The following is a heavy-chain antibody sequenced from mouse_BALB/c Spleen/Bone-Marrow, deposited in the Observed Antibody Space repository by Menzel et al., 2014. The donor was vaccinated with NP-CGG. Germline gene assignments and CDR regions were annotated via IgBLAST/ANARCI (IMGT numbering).Heavy chain of an antibody. D-gene: IGHD2-1*01. CDR3: AFGNYDFDY. J-gene: IGHJ2*01. CDR1: GYAFSSYW. V-gene: IGHV1-80*01. CDR2: IYPGDGDT. Sequence: QVQLQQSGAELVRPGSSVKISCKASGYAFSSYWMNWVKQRPGRGPEWIGQIYPGDGDTNYSGKFKGKATLTADESSSTAYMQLSSLTSEDSAVYFCAFGNYDFDYWGQGTTLTVSS.